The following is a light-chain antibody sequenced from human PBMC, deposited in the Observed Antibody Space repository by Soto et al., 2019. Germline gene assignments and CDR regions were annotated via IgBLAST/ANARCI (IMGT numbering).Light chain of an antibody. CDR2: EVS. CDR1: SSDVGGYNY. J-gene: IGLJ3*02. Sequence: QSALTQPPSASGSPGQPVTISCTGTSSDVGGYNYVSWYQQHPGKAPKLMIYEVSKRPSGVPDRFSGSKSDNMASLTVSGLQAEDEADYYCCSYAGSNNWVFGGGTKLTVL. CDR3: CSYAGSNNWV. V-gene: IGLV2-8*01.